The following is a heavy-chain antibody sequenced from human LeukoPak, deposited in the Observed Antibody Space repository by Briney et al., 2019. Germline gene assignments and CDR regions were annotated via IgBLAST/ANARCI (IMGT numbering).Heavy chain of an antibody. D-gene: IGHD6-19*01. Sequence: ASVKVSCKASGYTFTSYGISWVRQAPGQGLEWMGWISAYNGNTNYAQKLQGRVTMTTDTSTSKVYMELRSLRSDDTAVYYCARGDSSGWYTHRDAFDIWGQGTMVTVSS. V-gene: IGHV1-18*01. CDR1: GYTFTSYG. J-gene: IGHJ3*02. CDR3: ARGDSSGWYTHRDAFDI. CDR2: ISAYNGNT.